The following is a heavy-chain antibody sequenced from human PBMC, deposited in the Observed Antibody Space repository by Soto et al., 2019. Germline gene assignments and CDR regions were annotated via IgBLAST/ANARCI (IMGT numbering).Heavy chain of an antibody. CDR1: GYIFTTYW. CDR3: ATYQDPYYYGMDV. CDR2: IYPIDSDT. J-gene: IGHJ6*02. V-gene: IGHV5-51*01. D-gene: IGHD2-2*01. Sequence: GASLKISCKGSGYIFTTYWIGWVRQMPGKGLEWMGIIYPIDSDTKYSPSFEGQVTVSVDKSISTAYLQWSSLKASDTAMYYCATYQDPYYYGMDVWGQGTTGT.